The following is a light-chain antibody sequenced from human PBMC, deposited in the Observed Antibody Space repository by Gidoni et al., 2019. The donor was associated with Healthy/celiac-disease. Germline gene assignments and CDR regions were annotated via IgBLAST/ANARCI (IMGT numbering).Light chain of an antibody. V-gene: IGLV2-14*01. J-gene: IGLJ2*01. CDR1: SSDVGGYNY. CDR2: EVS. CDR3: SSYTSSSTLVV. Sequence: QSALTQPASVSGSPGQSITISCTGTSSDVGGYNYVSWYQQHPGKAPKLMIYEVSNRPSGVSNRFSGSKSGNTAFLTISGLQAEDEADYYCSSYTSSSTLVVFGGGTKLXVX.